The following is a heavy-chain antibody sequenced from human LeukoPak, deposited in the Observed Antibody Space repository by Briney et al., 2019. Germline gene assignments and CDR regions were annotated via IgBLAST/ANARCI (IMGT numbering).Heavy chain of an antibody. Sequence: GASVKVSCKASGYTFTSYDINWVRQATGQGLEWMGWMNPNSGNTGYAQKFQGRVTMTRNTSISTAYMELSSLRSEDTAVYYCARGRFGDSSGWYVRNYFDYWGQGTLVTVPS. CDR1: GYTFTSYD. V-gene: IGHV1-8*01. J-gene: IGHJ4*02. CDR3: ARGRFGDSSGWYVRNYFDY. CDR2: MNPNSGNT. D-gene: IGHD6-19*01.